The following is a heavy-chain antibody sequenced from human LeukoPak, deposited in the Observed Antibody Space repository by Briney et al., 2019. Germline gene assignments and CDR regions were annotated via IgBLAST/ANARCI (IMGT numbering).Heavy chain of an antibody. V-gene: IGHV4-61*02. CDR3: ARRITMTFDYFDY. Sequence: SQTLSLTCTVSGGSISSGLYYWSWIRQPAGKGLEWIGRIYTSGSTNYNPSLKSRVTISVDTSKNQFSLKLSSVTAADTAVYYCARRITMTFDYFDYWGQGTLVTVSS. CDR2: IYTSGST. CDR1: GGSISSGLYY. J-gene: IGHJ4*02. D-gene: IGHD3-22*01.